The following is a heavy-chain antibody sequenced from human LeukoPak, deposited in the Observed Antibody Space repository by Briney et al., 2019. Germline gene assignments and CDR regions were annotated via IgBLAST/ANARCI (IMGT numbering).Heavy chain of an antibody. V-gene: IGHV5-51*01. CDR1: GYSFTSYW. CDR2: IYPGDSDT. J-gene: IGHJ4*02. CDR3: ARPEAPEIAAAGLYY. D-gene: IGHD6-13*01. Sequence: PGESPKISCKGSGYSFTSYWIGWVRQMPGKGLEWMGIIYPGDSDTRYSPSFQGQVTISADKSISTAYLQWSSLKASDTAMYCCARPEAPEIAAAGLYYWGQGTLVTVSS.